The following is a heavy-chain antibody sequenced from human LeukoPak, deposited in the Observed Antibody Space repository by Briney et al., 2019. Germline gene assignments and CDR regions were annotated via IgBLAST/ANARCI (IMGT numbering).Heavy chain of an antibody. CDR3: ARAGEWFGELPYFDY. Sequence: GGSLRLSCTASGFTFNGYSMNWVRQAPGRGLEWVSSISTSSSYIYYADSVKGRFTISRNNPKNSLYLQMNSLRAEDTAVYYCARAGEWFGELPYFDYWGQGTLVTVSS. CDR1: GFTFNGYS. D-gene: IGHD3-10*01. J-gene: IGHJ4*02. CDR2: ISTSSSYI. V-gene: IGHV3-21*01.